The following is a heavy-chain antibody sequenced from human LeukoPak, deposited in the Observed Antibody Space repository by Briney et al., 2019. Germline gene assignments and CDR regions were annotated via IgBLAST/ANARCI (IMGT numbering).Heavy chain of an antibody. J-gene: IGHJ4*02. CDR1: GYTFTGYN. CDR3: AREGWELYGSGSQFDY. V-gene: IGHV1-2*02. CDR2: INPNSGAT. Sequence: ASVKVSCKASGYTFTGYNIHWVRQAPGQGLEWMGWINPNSGATLFAPKFRGRVTLTRDTSITTTYMELNSLRAEDTAVYYCAREGWELYGSGSQFDYWGQGNPGHRLL. D-gene: IGHD3-10*01.